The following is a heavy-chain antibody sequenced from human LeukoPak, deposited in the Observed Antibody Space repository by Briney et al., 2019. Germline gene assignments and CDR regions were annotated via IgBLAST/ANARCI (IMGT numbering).Heavy chain of an antibody. J-gene: IGHJ6*02. CDR1: GYTFASYV. D-gene: IGHD1-26*01. CDR2: INPNSGNT. V-gene: IGHV1-8*01. CDR3: ARDPPEVGANLLAYWMDV. Sequence: ASVTVSCQASGYTFASYVINGVRQATGQGLEWMGWINPNSGNTGYAPKFQGRITMTKTTSMSTAYRERSSLRSEDTAVYYCARDPPEVGANLLAYWMDVWGQGTTVTVSS.